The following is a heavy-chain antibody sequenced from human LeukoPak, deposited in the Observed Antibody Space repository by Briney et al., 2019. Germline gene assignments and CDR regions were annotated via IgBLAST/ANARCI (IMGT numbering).Heavy chain of an antibody. V-gene: IGHV3-30*02. CDR2: IGNDGTNR. J-gene: IGHJ6*03. D-gene: IGHD3-3*01. CDR3: AKSWSGYYHYYMDV. CDR1: GFSFRTYA. Sequence: GGSLRLSCAASGFSFRTYAMHWVRQAPGKGLEWVASIGNDGTNRNHVDSVKGRFTISRDNSKNTVFLQMDSLRPEDTAIYYCAKSWSGYYHYYMDVWGTATTVTVSS.